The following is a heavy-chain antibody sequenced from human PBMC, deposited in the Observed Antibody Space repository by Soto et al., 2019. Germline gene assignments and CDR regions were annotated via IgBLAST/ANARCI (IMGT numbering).Heavy chain of an antibody. D-gene: IGHD2-2*01. V-gene: IGHV4-31*03. CDR2: IYYSGNT. CDR1: GVSVSSDIYY. J-gene: IGHJ6*02. Sequence: QVQLQESGPGLVKPSQTLSLTCSVSGVSVSSDIYYWSWIRHHPGKGLEWIGYIYYSGNTYYNPSLGGRVTISLDTSKNHLSLRLRSVTPADTAVYYCARYPVVVVPAANYGLDVWGQGTTVTVSS. CDR3: ARYPVVVVPAANYGLDV.